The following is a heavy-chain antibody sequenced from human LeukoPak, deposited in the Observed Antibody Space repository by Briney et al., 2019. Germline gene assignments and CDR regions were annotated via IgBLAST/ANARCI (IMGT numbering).Heavy chain of an antibody. V-gene: IGHV1-69*13. CDR3: ARDWDIVVVPAAMLPYYYYGMDV. D-gene: IGHD2-2*01. CDR1: GGTFSCYA. Sequence: GASVKVSCKASGGTFSCYAISWVRQAPGQGLEWMGGIIPIFGTANYAQKFQGRVTITADESTSTAYMELSSLRSEDTAVYYCARDWDIVVVPAAMLPYYYYGMDVWGQGTTVTVSS. J-gene: IGHJ6*02. CDR2: IIPIFGTA.